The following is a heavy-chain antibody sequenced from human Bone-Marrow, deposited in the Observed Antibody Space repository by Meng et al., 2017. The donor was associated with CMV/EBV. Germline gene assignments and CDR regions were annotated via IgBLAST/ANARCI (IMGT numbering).Heavy chain of an antibody. J-gene: IGHJ4*01. V-gene: IGHV4-59*01. Sequence: GSLRLSCNVSGGSISSYYWSWIRQPPGKGLDYIGYVYYGGTTKYNPSLKSRVTILVDTSKNQFSLKLTSMTTEDTAVYYCARLVPSSFYFDLWGHGTLVPVSS. CDR3: ARLVPSSFYFDL. D-gene: IGHD2-2*01. CDR2: VYYGGTT. CDR1: GGSISSYY.